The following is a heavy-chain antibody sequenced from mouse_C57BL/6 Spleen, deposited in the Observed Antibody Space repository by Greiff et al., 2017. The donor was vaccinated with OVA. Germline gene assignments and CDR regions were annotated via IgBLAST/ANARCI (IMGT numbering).Heavy chain of an antibody. D-gene: IGHD2-4*01. Sequence: VQLQQSGPELVKPGASVKIPCKASGYTFTDYNMDWVKQSHGKSLEWIGDINPNNGGTIYNQKFKGKATLTVDKSSSTAYMELRSLTSEDTAVYYCARREYDYDVGWFAYWGQGTLVTVSA. CDR1: GYTFTDYN. J-gene: IGHJ3*01. V-gene: IGHV1-18*01. CDR3: ARREYDYDVGWFAY. CDR2: INPNNGGT.